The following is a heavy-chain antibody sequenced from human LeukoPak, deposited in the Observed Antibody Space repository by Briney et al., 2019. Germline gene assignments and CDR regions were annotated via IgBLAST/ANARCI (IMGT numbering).Heavy chain of an antibody. J-gene: IGHJ4*02. CDR2: INHSGST. CDR1: GGSFSGYY. CDR3: ARSVEMATIFVPDHNPQPYYFDY. V-gene: IGHV4-34*01. D-gene: IGHD5-24*01. Sequence: SETLSLTCAVYGGSFSGYYWSWIRQPPGKGLEWIGEINHSGSTNYNPSLKSRVTIPVDTSKNQFSLKLSSVTAADTAVYYCARSVEMATIFVPDHNPQPYYFDYWGQGTLVTVSS.